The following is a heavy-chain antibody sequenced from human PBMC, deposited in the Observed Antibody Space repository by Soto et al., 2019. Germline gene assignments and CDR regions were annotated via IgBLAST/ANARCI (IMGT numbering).Heavy chain of an antibody. J-gene: IGHJ4*02. D-gene: IGHD6-6*01. CDR2: IGSSGSTI. V-gene: IGHV3-48*03. Sequence: PGGSLRLSCAASGFTFSSFEMNWVRQAPGKGLEWVSKIGSSGSTIWYADSVKGRFTISRDNAKNSLYLQMNSLRGEDTAVYYCARATYSSSYYFDSWGQGXLVTVYS. CDR3: ARATYSSSYYFDS. CDR1: GFTFSSFE.